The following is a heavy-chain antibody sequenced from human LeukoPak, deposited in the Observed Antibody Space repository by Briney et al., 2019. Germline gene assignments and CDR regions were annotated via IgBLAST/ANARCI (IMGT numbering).Heavy chain of an antibody. CDR1: GFTFDDYA. J-gene: IGHJ4*02. CDR3: AKEGIDYSLDY. CDR2: ISWSSGSI. Sequence: QAGGSLRLSCAASGFTFDDYAMHWVRQAPGKGLEWVSGISWSSGSIGYADSVKGRFTISRDNAKNSLYLQMNSLRAEDMALYYCAKEGIDYSLDYWGQGTLVTVSS. V-gene: IGHV3-9*03. D-gene: IGHD3-10*01.